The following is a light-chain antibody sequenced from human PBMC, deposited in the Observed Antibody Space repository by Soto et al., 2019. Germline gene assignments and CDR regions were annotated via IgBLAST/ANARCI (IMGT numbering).Light chain of an antibody. CDR3: KVAAGLLAA. CDR1: QSVSSNY. J-gene: IGKJ5*01. Sequence: TEVRQSAKTLSLSRGERATLSCRASQSVSSNYLAWCQQRPGQAPRLLIYGASTRAAGIPDRFNGSGSGTDFTLTIAILEPDDSAVYFSKVAAGLLAAFAQGTRLEIK. CDR2: GAS. V-gene: IGKV3-20*01.